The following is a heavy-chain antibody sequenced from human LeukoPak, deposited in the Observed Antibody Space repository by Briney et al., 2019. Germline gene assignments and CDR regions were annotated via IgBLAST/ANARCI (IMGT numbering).Heavy chain of an antibody. V-gene: IGHV4-59*08. D-gene: IGHD3-10*01. CDR2: IYYSGST. CDR1: GVSIRSYY. Sequence: PSETLSLTCSVSGVSIRSYYWSWIRQPPGKGLEWIGYIYYSGSTNYNPSLKSRVTISIDTSKNQFSLKVTSVTAAETAVYYCARGGALWFGETYYFDYWGQGTLVTVSS. CDR3: ARGGALWFGETYYFDY. J-gene: IGHJ4*02.